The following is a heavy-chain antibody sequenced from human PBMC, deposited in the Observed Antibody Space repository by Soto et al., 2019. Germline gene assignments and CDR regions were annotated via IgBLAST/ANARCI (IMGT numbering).Heavy chain of an antibody. CDR1: GGPFSAYS. CDR3: ARIRGLGEVSPYFDH. V-gene: IGHV4-34*01. D-gene: IGHD3-16*01. Sequence: SETLSLTCAVYGGPFSAYSWSWIRQPPGNGLEWIGEINHSGSTNYNPSLKSRVTISVDTSANQFSLRLSSVTAADTAVYYCARIRGLGEVSPYFDHWGQEARVTVSS. CDR2: INHSGST. J-gene: IGHJ4*02.